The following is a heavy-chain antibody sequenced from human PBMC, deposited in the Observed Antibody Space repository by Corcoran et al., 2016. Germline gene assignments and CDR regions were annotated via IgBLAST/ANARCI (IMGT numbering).Heavy chain of an antibody. Sequence: QVQLQQWGAGLLKPSETLSLTCAVYGGSFSGYYWSWIRQPQGKGLEWIGEINHSGSTNYNPSLKSRVTISVDPSKNKFSLKLSSVTAADTAVYYCSRGVSPLAASVAFDPWGQGTLVTVSS. CDR1: GGSFSGYY. D-gene: IGHD2-15*01. CDR3: SRGVSPLAASVAFDP. V-gene: IGHV4-34*01. J-gene: IGHJ5*02. CDR2: INHSGST.